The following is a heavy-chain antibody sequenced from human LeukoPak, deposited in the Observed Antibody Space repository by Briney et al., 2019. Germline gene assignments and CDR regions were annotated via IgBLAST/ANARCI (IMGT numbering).Heavy chain of an antibody. J-gene: IGHJ4*02. D-gene: IGHD3-10*01. V-gene: IGHV4-59*12. Sequence: SETLSLTCTVSGGSINNYYRSWIRQPPGKGLEWIGHVYYDGSNKNNPSLKGRVTMTVDTSKDQFSLKVTSVTAADTAMYFCARFGSYFEYWGQGILVTVSS. CDR3: ARFGSYFEY. CDR1: GGSINNYY. CDR2: VYYDGSN.